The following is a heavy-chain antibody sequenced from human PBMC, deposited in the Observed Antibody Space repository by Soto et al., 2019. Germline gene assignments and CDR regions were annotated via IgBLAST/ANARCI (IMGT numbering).Heavy chain of an antibody. CDR1: GFAFSTYW. Sequence: PGGSLRLSCAASGFAFSTYWMHWVRQAPGKGLLWVSRIKFDGSSTYYGDSVKGRFTISRDDAKNTLFLQMNGLRVDVTAVYYCARGAKNVYAMDVWGQGTTVTVSS. D-gene: IGHD1-1*01. CDR2: IKFDGSST. J-gene: IGHJ6*02. V-gene: IGHV3-74*01. CDR3: ARGAKNVYAMDV.